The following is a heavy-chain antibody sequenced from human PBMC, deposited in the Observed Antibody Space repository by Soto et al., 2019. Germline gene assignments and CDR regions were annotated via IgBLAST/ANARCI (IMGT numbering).Heavy chain of an antibody. J-gene: IGHJ4*02. Sequence: SETLSLTCTVSGGSISSYYWSWIRQPPGKGLEWIGYFYYGGSTNYNPSLKSRVTISVDTSKNQFSLNLSSVTAADTAVYYCAIFIVGATRVFDFWGRGTQVTVSS. V-gene: IGHV4-59*08. CDR3: AIFIVGATRVFDF. CDR2: FYYGGST. D-gene: IGHD1-26*01. CDR1: GGSISSYY.